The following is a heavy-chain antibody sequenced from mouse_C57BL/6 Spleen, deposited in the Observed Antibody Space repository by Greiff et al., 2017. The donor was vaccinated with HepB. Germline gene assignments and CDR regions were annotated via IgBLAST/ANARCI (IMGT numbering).Heavy chain of an antibody. V-gene: IGHV1-85*01. CDR3: ALITTVSHWYFDV. J-gene: IGHJ1*03. CDR1: GYTFTSYD. CDR2: IYPRDGST. D-gene: IGHD1-1*01. Sequence: QVQLQQSGPELVKPGASVKLSCKASGYTFTSYDINWVKQRPGQGLEWIGWIYPRDGSTKYNEKFKGKATLTVDTSSSTAYMELHSLTSEDSAVYFCALITTVSHWYFDVWGTGTTVTVSS.